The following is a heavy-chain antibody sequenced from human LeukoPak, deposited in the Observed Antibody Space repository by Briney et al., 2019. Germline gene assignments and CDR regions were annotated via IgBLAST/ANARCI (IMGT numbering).Heavy chain of an antibody. Sequence: GGSLRLSSAASGFTFGDYAMHWVRQAPGKGLEWVSGLSWNSGSIGYADSVKGRFTISRDNAKNSLYLQMNSLRAEDMALYYCAKDGAGDYVWGSLFDYWGQGALVTVSS. CDR2: LSWNSGSI. CDR3: AKDGAGDYVWGSLFDY. CDR1: GFTFGDYA. V-gene: IGHV3-9*03. J-gene: IGHJ4*02. D-gene: IGHD3-16*01.